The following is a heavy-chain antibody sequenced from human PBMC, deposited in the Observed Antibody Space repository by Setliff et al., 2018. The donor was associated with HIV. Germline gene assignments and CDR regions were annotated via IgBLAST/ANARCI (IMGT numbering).Heavy chain of an antibody. CDR2: IHHSGST. CDR1: GDSISDTTYY. J-gene: IGHJ4*02. Sequence: SETLSLTCSVSGDSISDTTYYWGWIRQPPGKGLEWIGNIHHSGSTYYNPSLKSRVTISVDTSKNQFSLKLSSVTAADTAVYYCARHPDTAMVTYWGQGTLVTVSS. D-gene: IGHD5-18*01. CDR3: ARHPDTAMVTY. V-gene: IGHV4-39*01.